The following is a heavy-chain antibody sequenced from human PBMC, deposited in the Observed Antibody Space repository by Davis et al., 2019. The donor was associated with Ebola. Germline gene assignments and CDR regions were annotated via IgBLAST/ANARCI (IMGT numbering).Heavy chain of an antibody. CDR3: ASLAANYYYYYMDV. CDR1: GFSFSSSA. V-gene: IGHV4-59*01. D-gene: IGHD2-15*01. CDR2: IYYSGST. Sequence: ESLKISCAASGFSFSSSAMSWVRQPPGKGLEWIGYIYYSGSTNYNPSLKSRVTISVDTSKNQFSLKLSSVTAADTAVYYCASLAANYYYYYMDVWGKGTTVTVSS. J-gene: IGHJ6*03.